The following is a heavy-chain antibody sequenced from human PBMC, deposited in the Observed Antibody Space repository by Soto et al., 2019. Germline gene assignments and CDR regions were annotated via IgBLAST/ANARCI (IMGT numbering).Heavy chain of an antibody. V-gene: IGHV1-18*01. J-gene: IGHJ4*02. D-gene: IGHD1-1*01. CDR1: GYTFTSYG. CDR3: ASEREPTGTNHFAY. CDR2: MSAYNGNT. Sequence: QVQLVQSGAEVKKPGASVQVPCKASGYTFTSYGLSWVRQAPGQGLEWIGWMSAYNGNTNYAQKFQDRVTMTRDTSTSTAYLELRSLRSDDTAVYYCASEREPTGTNHFAYWGQGTLVTV.